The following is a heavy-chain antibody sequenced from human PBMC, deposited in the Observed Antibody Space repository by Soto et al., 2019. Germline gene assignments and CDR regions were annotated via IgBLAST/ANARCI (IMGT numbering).Heavy chain of an antibody. J-gene: IGHJ6*02. V-gene: IGHV1-46*01. CDR3: ARDGWFSALRITFGLAV. CDR1: GYTFSNYY. Sequence: ASVKVSCKATGYTFSNYYIHWVRQAPGQGLEWMGIINPNGGSTIYAQKFQGRVTITRDTSTSTVYMELSSLTSEDTALYYCARDGWFSALRITFGLAVWGQGTTVTVSS. D-gene: IGHD3-16*01. CDR2: INPNGGST.